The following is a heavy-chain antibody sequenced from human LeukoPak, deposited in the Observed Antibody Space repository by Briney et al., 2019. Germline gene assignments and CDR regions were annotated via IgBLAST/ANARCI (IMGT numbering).Heavy chain of an antibody. CDR3: ARSTYYDILTGYYW. CDR2: IYPGDSDT. V-gene: IGHV5-51*01. J-gene: IGHJ4*02. Sequence: GESLKIFCKGSGYSFTSYWIGWVRQVPGKGLEWIGIIYPGDSDTRYSPSFQGQVTISADKSISTAYLQWSSLKASDTAMYYCARSTYYDILTGYYWWGQGTLVTVSS. D-gene: IGHD3-9*01. CDR1: GYSFTSYW.